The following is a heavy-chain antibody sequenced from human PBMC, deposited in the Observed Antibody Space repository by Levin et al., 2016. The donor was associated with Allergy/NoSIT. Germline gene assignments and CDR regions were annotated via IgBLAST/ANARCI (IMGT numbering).Heavy chain of an antibody. CDR2: ISSTGSTI. CDR3: AREQNYYDSTDPPG. D-gene: IGHD3-22*01. V-gene: IGHV3-48*01. Sequence: GGSLRLSCAASGFTFSTFSMNWVRQAPGKGLEWVSYISSTGSTIYYADSVKGRFTISRDNAKNSLYLQMNSLRAEDTAVYYCAREQNYYDSTDPPGWGQGTLVTVSS. CDR1: GFTFSTFS. J-gene: IGHJ4*02.